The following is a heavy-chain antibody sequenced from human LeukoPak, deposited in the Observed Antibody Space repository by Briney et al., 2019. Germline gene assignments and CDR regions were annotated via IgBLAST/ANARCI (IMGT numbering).Heavy chain of an antibody. CDR1: GGSISSYY. CDR3: ARGLSLDP. D-gene: IGHD4/OR15-4a*01. CDR2: ISTSGST. Sequence: SETLSLTCTVSGGSISSYYWTWIRQPPGKGLEYIGYISTSGSTNYKSSLNSRVTISVDTSKHQVFLTLRSVTAADTAVYYCARGLSLDPWGQGTLVTVSS. V-gene: IGHV4-4*09. J-gene: IGHJ5*02.